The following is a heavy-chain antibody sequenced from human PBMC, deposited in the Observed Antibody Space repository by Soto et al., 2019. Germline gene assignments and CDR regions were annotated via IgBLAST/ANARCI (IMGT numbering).Heavy chain of an antibody. Sequence: GGSLRLSCAASGFTFDDYAMHWVRQAPGKGLEWVSGISWISGSIGYADSVKGRFTISRDNAKNSLYLQMNSLRAEDTALYYCAKVITVRTPSMYYFDYWGQGTLVTVSS. CDR3: AKVITVRTPSMYYFDY. CDR2: ISWISGSI. J-gene: IGHJ4*02. D-gene: IGHD4-17*01. CDR1: GFTFDDYA. V-gene: IGHV3-9*01.